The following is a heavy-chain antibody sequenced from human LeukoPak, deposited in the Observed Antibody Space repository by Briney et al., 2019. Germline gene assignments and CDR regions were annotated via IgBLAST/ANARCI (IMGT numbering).Heavy chain of an antibody. J-gene: IGHJ4*02. Sequence: SETLSLTCGVSGGSISGTNWWSWVRQPPGQGLEWIGEISLAGQTNYNPSLTGRVTMSLDKSSNQLSLHLTSVTAADTATYYCSRGSGPSCPFGYWGQGTLVIVSS. CDR3: SRGSGPSCPFGY. CDR1: GGSISGTNW. D-gene: IGHD1-26*01. CDR2: ISLAGQT. V-gene: IGHV4/OR15-8*02.